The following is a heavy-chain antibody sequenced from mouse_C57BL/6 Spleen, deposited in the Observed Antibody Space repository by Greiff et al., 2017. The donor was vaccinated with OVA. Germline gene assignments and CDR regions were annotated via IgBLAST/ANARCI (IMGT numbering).Heavy chain of an antibody. D-gene: IGHD2-5*01. CDR1: GYTFTSYW. J-gene: IGHJ2*01. CDR3: ARGAGYSKGDY. CDR2: IDPSDSYT. Sequence: QVQLKQPGAELVKPGASVKLSCKASGYTFTSYWMQWVKQRPGQGLEWIGEIDPSDSYTNYNQKFKGKATLTVDTSSSTAYMQLSSLTSEDSAVYYCARGAGYSKGDYWGQGTTLTVSS. V-gene: IGHV1-50*01.